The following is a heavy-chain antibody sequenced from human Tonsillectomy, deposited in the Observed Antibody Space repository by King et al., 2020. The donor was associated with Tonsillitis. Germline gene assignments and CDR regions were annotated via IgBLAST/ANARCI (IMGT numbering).Heavy chain of an antibody. D-gene: IGHD3-10*01. J-gene: IGHJ6*02. V-gene: IGHV4-4*02. CDR1: GGSISSSNW. CDR2: IYHSGST. CDR3: ARFLRVGRQGYYGMDV. Sequence: VQLQESGPGLVKPSGTLSLTCAVSGGSISSSNWWSWVRQPPGKGLEGIGEIYHSGSTNYSPSLKSRVTISVDKSKNQFSLKLSSVTAADTAVYYCARFLRVGRQGYYGMDVWGQGTTVTVSS.